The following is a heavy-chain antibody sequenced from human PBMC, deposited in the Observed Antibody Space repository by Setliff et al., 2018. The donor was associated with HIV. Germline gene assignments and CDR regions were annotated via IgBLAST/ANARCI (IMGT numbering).Heavy chain of an antibody. Sequence: SETLSLTCAVYGESLNTHFWSWIRQPPGKGLEWIGQINHSGSTNYNPSLRSRVTISIGTSKNQFSLKLSSVTAADTAVYYCATGLIMAPDYWGQGSLVTVSS. CDR2: INHSGST. J-gene: IGHJ4*02. V-gene: IGHV4-34*01. CDR3: ATGLIMAPDY. CDR1: GESLNTHF. D-gene: IGHD2-8*01.